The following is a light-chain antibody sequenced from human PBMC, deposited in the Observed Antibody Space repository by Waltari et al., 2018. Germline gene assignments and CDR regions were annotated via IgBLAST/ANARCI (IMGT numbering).Light chain of an antibody. Sequence: EIVLTQSPGTLSLTPGERATLSCRASQSVRNNPTSWYQQKPGLPPRPRIYGASIRALGLPDRFSGSGSGTDFTLTINSLEPEDFAVYYCQQYGSSTTFGQGTKVEIK. CDR2: GAS. CDR3: QQYGSSTT. J-gene: IGKJ1*01. CDR1: QSVRNNP. V-gene: IGKV3-20*01.